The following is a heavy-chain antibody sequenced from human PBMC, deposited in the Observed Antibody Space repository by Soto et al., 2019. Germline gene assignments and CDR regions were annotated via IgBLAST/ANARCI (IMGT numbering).Heavy chain of an antibody. Sequence: GGSLRLSCAASGFTFSNYGMNWVRQAPGRGPEWVSYIGSITSNKDYANYVKGRFTISRDNAKNTLYLQMNSLRDEDTAVYYCARLIGNSWLDSWGQGTLVTVSS. CDR1: GFTFSNYG. CDR3: ARLIGNSWLDS. V-gene: IGHV3-48*02. J-gene: IGHJ5*01. CDR2: IGSITSNK. D-gene: IGHD2-8*01.